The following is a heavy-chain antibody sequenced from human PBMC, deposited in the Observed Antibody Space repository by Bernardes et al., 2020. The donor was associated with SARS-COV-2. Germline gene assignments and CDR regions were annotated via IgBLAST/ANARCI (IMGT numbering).Heavy chain of an antibody. CDR3: AKIGFTEWLLFDH. V-gene: IGHV3-23*01. D-gene: IGHD3-3*01. CDR1: GFTFSSYS. Sequence: GGSLRLSCAAFGFTFSSYSLTWVRQAPGKGLEWVSAISRNGDNTYYADSVKGRFTISRDNSKNTLYLQMNSLRAEDTAIYYCAKIGFTEWLLFDHWGQGDLVTVSS. CDR2: ISRNGDNT. J-gene: IGHJ4*02.